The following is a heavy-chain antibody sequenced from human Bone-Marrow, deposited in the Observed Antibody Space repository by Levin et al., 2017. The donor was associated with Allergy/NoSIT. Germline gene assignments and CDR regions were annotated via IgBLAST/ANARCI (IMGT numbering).Heavy chain of an antibody. D-gene: IGHD2-2*01. CDR3: VKDEGPFSSSFAFDC. V-gene: IGHV3-21*01. CDR2: ISGTGRHI. J-gene: IGHJ4*02. CDR1: GFNFASYG. Sequence: GESLKISCAASGFNFASYGMNWVRQAPGKGLEWVSSISGTGRHIYLADSLKGRFTISRDNATNSLSLQMNNLRVEDTAVYYCVKDEGPFSSSFAFDCWGQGALVTVSS.